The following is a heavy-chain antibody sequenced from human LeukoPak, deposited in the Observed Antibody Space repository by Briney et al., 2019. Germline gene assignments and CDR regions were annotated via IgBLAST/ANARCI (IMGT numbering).Heavy chain of an antibody. J-gene: IGHJ4*02. CDR1: GGSVTTNTYS. V-gene: IGHV4-39*01. CDR3: ARQQDTFFFDF. Sequence: PSETLSLTCTVSGGPFSGGSVTTNTYSWGWIRQPPGKGLEWIGSVYYSGSSYSSPSVRGRLTMSVDTSKNQFSLNLGSVTAADTAVYYCARQQDTFFFDFWGQGALVTVSS. CDR2: VYYSGSS.